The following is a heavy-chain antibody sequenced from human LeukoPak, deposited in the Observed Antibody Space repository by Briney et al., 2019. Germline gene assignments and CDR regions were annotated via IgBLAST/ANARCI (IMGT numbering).Heavy chain of an antibody. V-gene: IGHV4-30-2*01. J-gene: IGHJ4*02. D-gene: IGHD3-22*01. Sequence: WVRQAPGKGLEWIGYIYHSGSIYYNPSLKSRVTISVDRSKNQFSLKLSSVTAADTAVYYCARLTYDSSGYRFDYWGQGTLVTVSS. CDR2: IYHSGSI. CDR3: ARLTYDSSGYRFDY.